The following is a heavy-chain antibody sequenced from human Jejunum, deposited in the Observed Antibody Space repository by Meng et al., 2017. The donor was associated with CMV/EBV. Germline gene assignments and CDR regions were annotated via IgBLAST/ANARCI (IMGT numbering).Heavy chain of an antibody. J-gene: IGHJ5*02. V-gene: IGHV3-30-3*01. CDR2: ISYDGTNK. CDR1: GFTFSRYT. D-gene: IGHD4/OR15-4a*01. Sequence: GRLSGSGAGLVQPGGCLGLSCAASGFTFSRYTMPWVRQAPGQGLEWLAIISYDGTNKYYADSLKGRFTISRDNSKNTAFLQMNSLRPDDTGVYYCTSDYGGFDPWGQGTLVTVSS. CDR3: TSDYGGFDP.